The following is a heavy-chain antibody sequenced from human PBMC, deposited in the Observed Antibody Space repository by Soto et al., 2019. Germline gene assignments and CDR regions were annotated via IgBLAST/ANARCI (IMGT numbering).Heavy chain of an antibody. CDR3: AKSVRSIVAAAGTFDY. V-gene: IGHV3-23*01. D-gene: IGHD6-13*01. Sequence: GGSLSLSCAASGFTFSSYSMNWVRQAPGKGLEWVSAISGSGGSIYYADSVKGRFTISRDNSKNTLYLQMNSLRAEDTAVYYCAKSVRSIVAAAGTFDYWGQGTLVTVSS. J-gene: IGHJ4*02. CDR1: GFTFSSYS. CDR2: ISGSGGSI.